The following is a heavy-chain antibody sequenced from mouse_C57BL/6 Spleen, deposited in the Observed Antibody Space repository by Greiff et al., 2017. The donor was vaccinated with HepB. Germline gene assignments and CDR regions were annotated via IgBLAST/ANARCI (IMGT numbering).Heavy chain of an antibody. CDR2: IYPGSGST. CDR1: GYTFTSYW. D-gene: IGHD2-4*01. CDR3: ARRIYDDDGAMDY. V-gene: IGHV1-55*01. Sequence: VQLQQPGAELVKPGASVKMSCKASGYTFTSYWITWVKQRPGQGLEWIGDIYPGSGSTNYNEKFKSKATLTVDTSSSTASMQLSSLTSEDAAVYYWARRIYDDDGAMDYWGQGTSVTVSS. J-gene: IGHJ4*01.